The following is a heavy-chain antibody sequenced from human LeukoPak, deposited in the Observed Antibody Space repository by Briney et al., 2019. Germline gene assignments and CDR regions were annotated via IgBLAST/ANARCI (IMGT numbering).Heavy chain of an antibody. CDR3: AREGGGRWLQTDY. Sequence: GGSLRLSCAASGFTFSSYGMHWVRQAPGKGLEWVAVISYDGSNKYYADSVKGRFTISRDNSKNTLYLQMNSLRAEDTAVYYCAREGGGRWLQTDYWGQGTLVTVSS. D-gene: IGHD5-24*01. J-gene: IGHJ4*02. CDR2: ISYDGSNK. CDR1: GFTFSSYG. V-gene: IGHV3-30*03.